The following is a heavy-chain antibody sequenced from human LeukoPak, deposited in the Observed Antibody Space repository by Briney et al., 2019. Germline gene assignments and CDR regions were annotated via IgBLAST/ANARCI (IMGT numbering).Heavy chain of an antibody. V-gene: IGHV3-30-3*01. CDR1: GFTFSRYP. D-gene: IGHD3-10*01. J-gene: IGHJ4*02. CDR3: AAWRGYDSGSFSGPLDY. Sequence: GRSLRLSCAASGFTFSRYPMHWVRQAPGKGLEWVAVVSYDGSIKSYADSVKGRFTISRDNPRNTLYLQMNSLRGEDTAIYYCAAWRGYDSGSFSGPLDYWGQGTLVLVSS. CDR2: VSYDGSIK.